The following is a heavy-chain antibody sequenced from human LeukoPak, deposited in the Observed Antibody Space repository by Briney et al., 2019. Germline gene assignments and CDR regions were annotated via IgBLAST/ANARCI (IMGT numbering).Heavy chain of an antibody. V-gene: IGHV3-7*01. Sequence: GGSLRLSCAASGFTFSTYWMSWVRQAPGKGLEWVANIKQDGSDKYYVDSVKGRFTISRDNAKNSLYLQMNSLRAEDTAVYFCAREILDGNSGIFDYWGQGTLVTVSS. D-gene: IGHD4-23*01. J-gene: IGHJ4*02. CDR1: GFTFSTYW. CDR2: IKQDGSDK. CDR3: AREILDGNSGIFDY.